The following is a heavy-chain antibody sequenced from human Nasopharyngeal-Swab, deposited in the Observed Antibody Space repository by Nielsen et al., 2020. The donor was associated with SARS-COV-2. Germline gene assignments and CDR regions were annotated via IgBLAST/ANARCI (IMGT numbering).Heavy chain of an antibody. Sequence: LSLTYATSGFTFNYFGMHWVRQAPGKGLEWVAFISYEGSIRNYIDSVKGRFTVSRDSSKSTVYLQMNSLRPDDTAVYFCAKSMAYFQLSGTYKLDFWGQGTLVTVSS. J-gene: IGHJ4*02. CDR1: GFTFNYFG. CDR3: AKSMAYFQLSGTYKLDF. V-gene: IGHV3-30*18. CDR2: ISYEGSIR. D-gene: IGHD2-21*01.